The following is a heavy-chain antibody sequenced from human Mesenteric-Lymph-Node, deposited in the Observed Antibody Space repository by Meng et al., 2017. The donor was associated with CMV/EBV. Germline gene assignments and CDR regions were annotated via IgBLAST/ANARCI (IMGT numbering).Heavy chain of an antibody. CDR3: ARETMVVTGGLDY. V-gene: IGHV3-48*03. D-gene: IGHD4-23*01. Sequence: GGSLRLSCAASGFTFSTYEMTWVRQAPGKGLEWVSYISSSSSTIYYADSVKGRFTISRDNAKNSLYLQMNSLRAEDTAVYYCARETMVVTGGLDYWGQGTLVTVSS. J-gene: IGHJ4*02. CDR1: GFTFSTYE. CDR2: ISSSSSTI.